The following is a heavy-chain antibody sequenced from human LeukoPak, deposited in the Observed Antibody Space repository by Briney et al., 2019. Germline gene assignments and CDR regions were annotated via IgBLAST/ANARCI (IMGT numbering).Heavy chain of an antibody. CDR3: ARDASADGGLLPTHFDY. Sequence: SETLSLTCAVSGYSISSGYYWGWIRQSPGKGLETIGSIYHSGTNYYNPSLKSRVTMLVDTSKNQFSLNLRSVTAADTAVYYCARDASADGGLLPTHFDYWGQGALVTVSS. CDR1: GYSISSGYY. D-gene: IGHD3-10*01. CDR2: IYHSGTN. J-gene: IGHJ4*02. V-gene: IGHV4-38-2*02.